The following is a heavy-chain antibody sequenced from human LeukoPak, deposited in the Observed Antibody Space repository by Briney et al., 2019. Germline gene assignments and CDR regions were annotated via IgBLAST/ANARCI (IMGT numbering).Heavy chain of an antibody. D-gene: IGHD6-13*01. CDR2: IWYDGSNE. J-gene: IGHJ4*02. Sequence: PGGSLRLSCAASGFTFSSYGMHWVRQAPGKGLEWVAVIWYDGSNEYCADSAKGRFTISRDNSKNTLYLQMNSLRAEDTAVYYCAREGIAAAETGFDYWGQGTLVTVSS. CDR1: GFTFSSYG. CDR3: AREGIAAAETGFDY. V-gene: IGHV3-33*01.